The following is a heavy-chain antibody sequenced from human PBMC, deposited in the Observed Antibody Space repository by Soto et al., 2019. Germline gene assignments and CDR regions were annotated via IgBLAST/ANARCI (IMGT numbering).Heavy chain of an antibody. V-gene: IGHV4-59*11. D-gene: IGHD6-13*01. CDR2: IYYNGNT. Sequence: QVQLQESGPGLVKPSETLSLTCTVSGGSISNHYWSWIRQPPGKGLEWIGYIYYNGNTNYNPPLKGRVTLSVDTSKNQISLKLSSVTAGDTAVYYCPRANGYSEYGGQGTLVTVSS. J-gene: IGHJ4*02. CDR1: GGSISNHY. CDR3: PRANGYSEY.